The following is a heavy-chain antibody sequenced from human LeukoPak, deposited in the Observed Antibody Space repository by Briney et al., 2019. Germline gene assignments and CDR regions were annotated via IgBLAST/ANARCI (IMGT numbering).Heavy chain of an antibody. J-gene: IGHJ6*03. Sequence: PGGSLRLSCTASGFTFSSYAMSWVRQAPGKGLEWVSVISGSDQSTYYAGSVKGRFTISRDNSKNTLYLQMNSLRAEDTAVYYCAKDGSGYYRYFYYYMDVWGKGTTVAVSS. D-gene: IGHD3-10*01. CDR2: ISGSDQST. CDR3: AKDGSGYYRYFYYYMDV. V-gene: IGHV3-23*01. CDR1: GFTFSSYA.